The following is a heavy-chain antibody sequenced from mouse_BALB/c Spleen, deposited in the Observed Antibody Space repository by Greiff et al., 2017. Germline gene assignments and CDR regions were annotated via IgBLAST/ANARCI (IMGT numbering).Heavy chain of an antibody. CDR3: ARDSYYYGSSSFDY. CDR1: GFTFTDYY. Sequence: EVQLVESGGGLVQPGGSLRLSCATSGFTFTDYYMSWVRQPPGKALEWLGFIRNKANGYTTEYSASVKGRFTISRDNSQSILYLQMNTLRAEDSATYYCARDSYYYGSSSFDYWGQGTTLTVSS. D-gene: IGHD1-1*01. CDR2: IRNKANGYTT. J-gene: IGHJ2*01. V-gene: IGHV7-3*02.